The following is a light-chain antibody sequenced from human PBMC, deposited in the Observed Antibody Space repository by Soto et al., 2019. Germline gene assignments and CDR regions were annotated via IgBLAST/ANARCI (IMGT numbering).Light chain of an antibody. CDR3: HQYYKWPLT. J-gene: IGKJ4*01. CDR2: DAS. Sequence: EIVMTQSPATLSVSXGERVTLSXXASQSAISNLAWYQQKPGQTPRLLIYDASTRATDIPARFSGSGSGTDFTLTISSLLSEDFAVYYCHQYYKWPLTFGGGTKVDIK. V-gene: IGKV3-15*01. CDR1: QSAISN.